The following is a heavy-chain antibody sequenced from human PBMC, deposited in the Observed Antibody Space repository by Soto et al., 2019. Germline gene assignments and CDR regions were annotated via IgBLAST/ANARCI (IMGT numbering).Heavy chain of an antibody. CDR3: AREGSAYGDYVGDYYYGMDV. CDR2: INPNSGGT. J-gene: IGHJ6*02. Sequence: ASVKVSCKASGYTFTGYYMHWVRQAPGQGLEWMGWINPNSGGTNYAQKFQGWVTMTRDTSISTAYMELSRLRSDDTAVYYCAREGSAYGDYVGDYYYGMDVWGQGTTVTVS. D-gene: IGHD4-17*01. V-gene: IGHV1-2*04. CDR1: GYTFTGYY.